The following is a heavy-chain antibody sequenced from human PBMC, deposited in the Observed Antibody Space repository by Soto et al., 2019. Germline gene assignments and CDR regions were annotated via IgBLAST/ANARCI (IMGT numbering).Heavy chain of an antibody. CDR1: GGSIINYF. J-gene: IGHJ4*02. CDR2: IDNSGST. Sequence: SETLSLTCTVSGGSIINYFCNFIRHPAGKGLEWIGRIDNSGSTNYNPSLKSRITMSADTSRNQFSLKLNSVTAADTAVYYCARGGQDFWSGPFDYWGQGALVTVSS. CDR3: ARGGQDFWSGPFDY. D-gene: IGHD3-3*01. V-gene: IGHV4-4*07.